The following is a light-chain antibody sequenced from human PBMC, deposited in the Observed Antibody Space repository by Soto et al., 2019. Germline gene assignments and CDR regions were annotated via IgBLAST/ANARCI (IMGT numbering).Light chain of an antibody. CDR2: DDN. Sequence: SYELTQPPSVSAAPGQTARITCVENNIGSKSVHWYQQKAGQAPVLVIYDDNHRPSGIPERFSGSKFGSTATLTISRVEAGDEAEYYCQLWDGSSDEPTVLGTGTKVTVL. CDR3: QLWDGSSDEPTV. V-gene: IGLV3-21*02. J-gene: IGLJ1*01. CDR1: NIGSKS.